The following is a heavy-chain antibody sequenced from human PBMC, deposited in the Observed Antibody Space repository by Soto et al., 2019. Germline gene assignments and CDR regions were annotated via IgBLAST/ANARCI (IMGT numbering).Heavy chain of an antibody. Sequence: GGSLRLSGAASGFTFSNAWMTWVRQAPGKGLEWIGRIKSKTDGGTIYYAAAVKGRFTISRDDSKNTVYLQMNSLKTEDTAVYYCTTTGTIDHWGQGTMVTVSS. CDR3: TTTGTIDH. D-gene: IGHD1-1*01. V-gene: IGHV3-15*01. CDR2: IKSKTDGGTI. J-gene: IGHJ4*02. CDR1: GFTFSNAW.